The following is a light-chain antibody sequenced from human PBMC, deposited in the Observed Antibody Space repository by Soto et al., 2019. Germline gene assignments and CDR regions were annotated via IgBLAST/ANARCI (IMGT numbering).Light chain of an antibody. CDR3: QQAYSTPLT. Sequence: DTQMTQSPSSLSASVGYRVTITCLSTQCIYTYLSWYQQKPGKAPKLLISAASSLESGVPSRVSGIGSGTDFTLTISSLQPEDFVTYYCQQAYSTPLTFGGGTKVDIK. J-gene: IGKJ4*01. CDR1: QCIYTY. CDR2: AAS. V-gene: IGKV1-39*01.